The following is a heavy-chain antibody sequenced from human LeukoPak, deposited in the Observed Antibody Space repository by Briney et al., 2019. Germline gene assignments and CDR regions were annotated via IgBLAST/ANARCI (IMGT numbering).Heavy chain of an antibody. CDR2: IYPGDSDT. J-gene: IGHJ4*02. V-gene: IGHV5-51*01. CDR1: GYTFSSHW. CDR3: ARLLGKNYDSSGYLDY. Sequence: GESLKISCKGSGYTFSSHWIAWVRQVPGKGLEWMGIIYPGDSDTRYSPSFQGQVTISADKSISTAYLQWSSLKASDTAMYYCARLLGKNYDSSGYLDYWGQGTLVTVSS. D-gene: IGHD3-22*01.